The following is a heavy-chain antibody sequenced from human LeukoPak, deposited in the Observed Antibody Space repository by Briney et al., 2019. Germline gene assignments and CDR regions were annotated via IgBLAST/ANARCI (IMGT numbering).Heavy chain of an antibody. D-gene: IGHD3-22*01. CDR3: ASDSSGYDAFDI. V-gene: IGHV3-7*01. J-gene: IGHJ3*02. Sequence: GALSLSCAASGFTISSYWMSWVRQAPGKGLEWVANINQGGGEKYYVRSVRGQFTISRDNGKNSLYLQMDRLRAEDAAVYYCASDSSGYDAFDIWGQGTMVTVSS. CDR2: INQGGGEK. CDR1: GFTISSYW.